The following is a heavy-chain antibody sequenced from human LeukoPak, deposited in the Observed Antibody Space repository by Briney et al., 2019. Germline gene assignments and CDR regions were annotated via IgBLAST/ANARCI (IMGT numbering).Heavy chain of an antibody. Sequence: RGSLRLSCVVSGFTFSSNWMSWVRQAPGKGLEWVGNIKEDGSVKYYVDSVKGRFTISRDNAKNSLYLQMNSLRAEDTAVYYCASQSFGRFDPWGQGTRVTVSS. J-gene: IGHJ5*02. CDR1: GFTFSSNW. V-gene: IGHV3-7*02. CDR3: ASQSFGRFDP. D-gene: IGHD3-16*01. CDR2: IKEDGSVK.